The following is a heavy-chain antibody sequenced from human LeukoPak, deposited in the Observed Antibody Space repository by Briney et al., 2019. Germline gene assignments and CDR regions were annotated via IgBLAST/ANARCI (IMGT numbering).Heavy chain of an antibody. CDR3: ARGRGSTSSNFDQ. J-gene: IGHJ4*02. Sequence: AAVKVSCKSSGYTFNCYYMHMARQAHGQGHEWTGWINSNSGGTNYAQKFQGRVTMTRDTSISTAYMELSRLTSDDTAVYYCARGRGSTSSNFDQWGQGTLVPVFS. D-gene: IGHD2-2*01. CDR1: GYTFNCYY. CDR2: INSNSGGT. V-gene: IGHV1-2*02.